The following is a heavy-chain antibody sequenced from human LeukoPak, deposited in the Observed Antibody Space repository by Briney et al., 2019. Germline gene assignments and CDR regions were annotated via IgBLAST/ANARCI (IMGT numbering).Heavy chain of an antibody. V-gene: IGHV4-34*01. Sequence: PSETLSLTCAVYGASFSDYYWTWIRQPPGKGLEWIGEIDHSGSTKYNPSLKRRVTISLDTSKNQFSLDLTSVTAADTAVYYCATGSQLGSYNWLDPWGQGTLATVSS. D-gene: IGHD1-1*01. CDR2: IDHSGST. J-gene: IGHJ5*02. CDR1: GASFSDYY. CDR3: ATGSQLGSYNWLDP.